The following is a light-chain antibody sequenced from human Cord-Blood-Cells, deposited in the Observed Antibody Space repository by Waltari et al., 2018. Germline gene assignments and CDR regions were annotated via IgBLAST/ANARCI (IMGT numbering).Light chain of an antibody. CDR3: CSYAGSSTLV. CDR1: SSDVGSYNL. J-gene: IGLJ3*02. V-gene: IGLV2-23*01. Sequence: QSALTQPASVSGSPGQSITISCPGTSSDVGSYNLVSWYQQHPGKAPKLMIYEGSKRPAGVANRFSGSKSGISASLTISGVQAEDEADYYCCSYAGSSTLVFGGGTKLTVL. CDR2: EGS.